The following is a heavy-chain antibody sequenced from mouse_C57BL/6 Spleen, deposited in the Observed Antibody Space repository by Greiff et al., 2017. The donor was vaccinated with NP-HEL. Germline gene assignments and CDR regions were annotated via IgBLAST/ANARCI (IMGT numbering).Heavy chain of an antibody. V-gene: IGHV1-22*01. CDR3: ASTTGGTAWFAY. J-gene: IGHJ3*01. Sequence: EVKLVESGPELVKPGASVKMSCKASGYTFTDYNMHWVKQSHGKSLEWIGYINPNNGGTSYNQKFKGKATLTVNKSSSTAYMELRSLTSEESAVYYCASTTGGTAWFAYWGQGTLVTVSA. CDR2: INPNNGGT. CDR1: GYTFTDYN. D-gene: IGHD2-12*01.